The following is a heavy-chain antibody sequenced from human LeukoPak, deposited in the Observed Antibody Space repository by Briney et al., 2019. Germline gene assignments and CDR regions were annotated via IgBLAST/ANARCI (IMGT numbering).Heavy chain of an antibody. CDR2: IYYRGST. Sequence: PSETLSLTCTISGGSISSSSYYWGWIRQPPGKGLEWIGSIYYRGSTYYNPSLKSRVTISVDTSKNQFSLKLSSVTAADTAVYYCARGERYSSGWYGEYYFDYWGQGTLVTVSS. CDR1: GGSISSSSYY. CDR3: ARGERYSSGWYGEYYFDY. J-gene: IGHJ4*02. V-gene: IGHV4-39*01. D-gene: IGHD6-19*01.